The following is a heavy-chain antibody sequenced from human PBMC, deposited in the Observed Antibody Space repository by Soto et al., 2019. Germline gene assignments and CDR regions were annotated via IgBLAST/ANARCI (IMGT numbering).Heavy chain of an antibody. Sequence: GALRGSCSASGFSLSSYWMNWVRQAPGKGLEWVAKIKQDGSEKYYVDSVKGRFFISRDNAKNSLYLKVNSLRAEDTAVYYCARDGDASGWYHYGMDVWGQGTMVTVSS. V-gene: IGHV3-7*01. CDR3: ARDGDASGWYHYGMDV. CDR1: GFSLSSYW. J-gene: IGHJ6*02. D-gene: IGHD6-19*01. CDR2: IKQDGSEK.